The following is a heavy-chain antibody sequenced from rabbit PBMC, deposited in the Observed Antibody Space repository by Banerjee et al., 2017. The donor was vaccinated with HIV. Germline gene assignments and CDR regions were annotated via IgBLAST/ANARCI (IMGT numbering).Heavy chain of an antibody. Sequence: QSLEESGGDLVKPGASLTLTCTASGFSFSSSYYMCWVRQAPGKGLEWIACIYGGDTGSTYSASWAKGRFTITKTSSTTVTLQMTSLTAADTATYFCARESFYVGYGVYNLWGPGTLVTVS. V-gene: IGHV1S40*01. CDR1: GFSFSSSYY. D-gene: IGHD2-1*01. J-gene: IGHJ4*01. CDR2: IYGGDTGST. CDR3: ARESFYVGYGVYNL.